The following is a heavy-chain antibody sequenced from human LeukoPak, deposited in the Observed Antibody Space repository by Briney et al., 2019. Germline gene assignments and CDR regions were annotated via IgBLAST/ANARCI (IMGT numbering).Heavy chain of an antibody. CDR3: ARAGNYEGAY. CDR2: IYSSGST. Sequence: SQTLSLTCTVSGGSISSGGYYWTWIRQHPGKGLEWIGYIYSSGSTYYNPSLKSRVTISIDTSKNQFSLKLSSVTAADTAMYYCARAGNYEGAYWGQGTLATVSS. V-gene: IGHV4-31*03. CDR1: GGSISSGGYY. D-gene: IGHD1-1*01. J-gene: IGHJ4*02.